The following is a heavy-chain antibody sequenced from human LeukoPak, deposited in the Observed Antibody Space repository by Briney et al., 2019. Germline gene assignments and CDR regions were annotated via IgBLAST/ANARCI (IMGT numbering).Heavy chain of an antibody. Sequence: GGSLRLSCEGSGFSFSTYGMHWVRQAPGKGLEWVTFIRYDGSHKYYADSVKGRFTISRDDSKNTLYLQMNSLRPEDTAVYYCAKDEFGSGSYFVPDFWGQGTLVTVSS. CDR3: AKDEFGSGSYFVPDF. J-gene: IGHJ4*02. V-gene: IGHV3-30*02. CDR2: IRYDGSHK. D-gene: IGHD3-10*01. CDR1: GFSFSTYG.